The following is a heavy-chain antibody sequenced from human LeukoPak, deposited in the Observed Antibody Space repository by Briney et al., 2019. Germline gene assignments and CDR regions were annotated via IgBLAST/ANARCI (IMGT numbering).Heavy chain of an antibody. J-gene: IGHJ4*02. Sequence: SETLSLTCTVSGGSISSDDYYWSWIRQPPGKGLEWIGYIYYSGSTYYNPSLKSRVTISVDTSKNQFSLKLSSVTAADTAVYYCARDTVGARLDYWGQGTLVTVSS. V-gene: IGHV4-30-4*01. D-gene: IGHD1-26*01. CDR3: ARDTVGARLDY. CDR2: IYYSGST. CDR1: GGSISSDDYY.